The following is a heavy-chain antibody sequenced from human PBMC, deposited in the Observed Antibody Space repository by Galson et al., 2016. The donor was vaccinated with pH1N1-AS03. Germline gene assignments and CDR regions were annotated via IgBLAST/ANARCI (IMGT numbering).Heavy chain of an antibody. V-gene: IGHV3-23*01. D-gene: IGHD5-24*01. CDR1: GFRLTSIA. CDR3: AKDRVYNDAQWVFDC. J-gene: IGHJ4*02. CDR2: VVTNGDT. Sequence: SLRLSCAASGFRLTSIAMSWVRQAPGKGLEWVSGVVTNGDTYFADSVKGRFSISRDDSKNTMYLQMDSLGVEDTAIYYCAKDRVYNDAQWVFDCWGQGTLVTVSS.